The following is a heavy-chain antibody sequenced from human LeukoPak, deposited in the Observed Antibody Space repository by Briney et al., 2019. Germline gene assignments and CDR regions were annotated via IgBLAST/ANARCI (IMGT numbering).Heavy chain of an antibody. D-gene: IGHD3-9*01. V-gene: IGHV1-18*01. CDR3: ARAKGTYYDILTGYYFSYWFDP. Sequence: GASVKVSCKASGYTFTGYGISWVRQAPGQGLEWMGWISAYNGNTNYAQKLQGRVTMTTDTSTSTAYMELRSLRSDDTAVYYCARAKGTYYDILTGYYFSYWFDPWGQGTLVTVSS. CDR2: ISAYNGNT. CDR1: GYTFTGYG. J-gene: IGHJ5*02.